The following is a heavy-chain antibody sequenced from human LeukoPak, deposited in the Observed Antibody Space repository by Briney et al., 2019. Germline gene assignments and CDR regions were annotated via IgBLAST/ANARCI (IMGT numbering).Heavy chain of an antibody. CDR1: GGSISSSSYY. V-gene: IGHV4-39*07. Sequence: SETLSLTCTVSGGSISSSSYYWGWIRQPPGKGLEWIGSIYYSGSTYYNPSLKSRVTISVDTSKNQFSLKLSSVTAADTAVYYCARDPDRAAAGTGYWGQGTLVTVSS. CDR2: IYYSGST. CDR3: ARDPDRAAAGTGY. J-gene: IGHJ4*02. D-gene: IGHD6-13*01.